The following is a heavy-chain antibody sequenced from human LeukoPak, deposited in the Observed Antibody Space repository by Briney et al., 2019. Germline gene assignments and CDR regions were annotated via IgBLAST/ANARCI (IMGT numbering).Heavy chain of an antibody. CDR3: ARTRGAAAGVDGMDV. CDR2: IIPIFGIA. CDR1: GGTFGRYA. V-gene: IGHV1-69*04. D-gene: IGHD6-13*01. J-gene: IGHJ6*02. Sequence: GASVKVSCKASGGTFGRYAISWVRQAPGQGREWMGRIIPIFGIANYAQKFQGRVTITADKSTSTAYMELSSLRSEDTAVYYCARTRGAAAGVDGMDVWGQGTTVTVSS.